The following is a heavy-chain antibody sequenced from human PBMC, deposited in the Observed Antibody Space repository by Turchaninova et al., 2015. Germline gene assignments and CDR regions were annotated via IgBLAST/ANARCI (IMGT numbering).Heavy chain of an antibody. CDR2: VYWDDDK. Sequence: QITLKESGPTLVQPTHTLTLPCSFAGISLDTRGTGVVRNRQDPGKTLEWRTRVYWDDDKRYSPSLRNRRTITKDTSKNQVVLTMTNMDPVDTATYYCGHMGSGLLASYFGVVPTNAFDFWGQGILVIVSS. D-gene: IGHD3-3*01. CDR1: GISLDTRGTG. V-gene: IGHV2-5*02. CDR3: GHMGSGLLASYFGVVPTNAFDF. J-gene: IGHJ4*02.